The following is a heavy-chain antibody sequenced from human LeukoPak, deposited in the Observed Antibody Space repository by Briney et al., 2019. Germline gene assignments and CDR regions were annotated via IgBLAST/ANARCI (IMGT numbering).Heavy chain of an antibody. V-gene: IGHV4-38-2*02. CDR2: INYSGST. Sequence: SETLSFTGSVSGYSISSGYQWGWIRQSPGKGLEWLGSINYSGSTYDNRSLKSRVTLSIDTSKNQFSLNVRAVTAADTAVYYCARSELNDYSRYWGQGILVIVSS. J-gene: IGHJ4*02. D-gene: IGHD4-11*01. CDR1: GYSISSGYQ. CDR3: ARSELNDYSRY.